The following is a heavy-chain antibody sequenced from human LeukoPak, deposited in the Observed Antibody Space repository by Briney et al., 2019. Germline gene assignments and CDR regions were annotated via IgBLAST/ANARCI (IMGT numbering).Heavy chain of an antibody. CDR1: GGSISRSDYY. CDR3: ARGTGGAAAADFDP. J-gene: IGHJ5*02. Sequence: SETLSLTCTVSGGSISRSDYYWSWIRQHPGKGLEWIGSIYYTGSTYYNPSLKSRATISVDTSKNHFSLKLTSVTAADTAVYFCARGTGGAAAADFDPWGQGTLVTVSS. D-gene: IGHD6-13*01. V-gene: IGHV4-31*03. CDR2: IYYTGST.